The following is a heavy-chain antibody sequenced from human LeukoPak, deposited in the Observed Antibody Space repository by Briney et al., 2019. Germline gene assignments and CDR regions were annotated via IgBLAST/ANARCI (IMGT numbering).Heavy chain of an antibody. Sequence: PGRSLRLSCTTSGFTFCDYAMSWVRQAPGKGLEWVGFIRSKAYGRTTKYAASVKSRISISRDDSKSIAYLQMNSLKTEDTAIYYCTRLRLGSSWYYHLDYWGQGTLVPVFS. CDR1: GFTFCDYA. J-gene: IGHJ4*02. CDR3: TRLRLGSSWYYHLDY. CDR2: IRSKAYGRTT. V-gene: IGHV3-49*04. D-gene: IGHD6-13*01.